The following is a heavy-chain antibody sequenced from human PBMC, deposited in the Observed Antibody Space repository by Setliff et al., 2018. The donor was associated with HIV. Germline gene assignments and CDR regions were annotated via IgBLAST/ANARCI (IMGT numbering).Heavy chain of an antibody. V-gene: IGHV4-4*09. Sequence: PSETLSLTCTVSGDSINKYYWSWIRQPPGKGLEWIGFIYISGSTNYNPSLKSRVTITVDTSKNRFSLKLSSVTAADTAIYYCALLYPYSGYLGYWGQGTLVTVSS. D-gene: IGHD1-26*01. CDR1: GDSINKYY. J-gene: IGHJ4*02. CDR3: ALLYPYSGYLGY. CDR2: IYISGST.